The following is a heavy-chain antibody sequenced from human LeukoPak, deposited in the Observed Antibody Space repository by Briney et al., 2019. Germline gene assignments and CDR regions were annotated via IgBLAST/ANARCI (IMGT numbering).Heavy chain of an antibody. CDR1: GGSFSGYY. CDR2: INHSGST. V-gene: IGHV4-34*01. CDR3: ARVMITFGGVIVVRPHYYYMDV. D-gene: IGHD3-16*02. Sequence: SETLSLTYAVYGGSFSGYYWSWIRQPPGKGLEWIGEINHSGSTNYNPSLKSRVTISVDTSKNQFSLKLSSVTAADTAVYYCARVMITFGGVIVVRPHYYYMDVWGKGTTVTVSS. J-gene: IGHJ6*03.